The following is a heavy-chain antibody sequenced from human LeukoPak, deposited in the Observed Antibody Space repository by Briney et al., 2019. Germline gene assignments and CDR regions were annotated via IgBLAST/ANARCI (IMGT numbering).Heavy chain of an antibody. Sequence: SETLSLTCTVSGDSISSGGYYWNWIRQRPGKGLEWIGYIYYSGTTYYNPSLKSRVIISVDTSMNQFSLKLSSVSAADTAVYYCARGSDSSGYYRRALDYWGQGTLVTVSS. CDR1: GDSISSGGYY. CDR3: ARGSDSSGYYRRALDY. J-gene: IGHJ4*02. D-gene: IGHD3-22*01. V-gene: IGHV4-31*03. CDR2: IYYSGTT.